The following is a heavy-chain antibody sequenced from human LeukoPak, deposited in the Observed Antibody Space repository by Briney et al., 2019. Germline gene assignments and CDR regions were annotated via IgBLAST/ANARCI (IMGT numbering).Heavy chain of an antibody. Sequence: GGSLRLSCAASGFTFSSYAMSWVRQAPGKGLEWVSAISGSGGSTYYADSVKGRFTISRDNSKNTLYLQMNSLRAEDTAVYYCARPGKWLSAEMDNVYWGQGTLVTVSS. V-gene: IGHV3-23*01. D-gene: IGHD3-22*01. CDR1: GFTFSSYA. J-gene: IGHJ4*02. CDR3: ARPGKWLSAEMDNVY. CDR2: ISGSGGST.